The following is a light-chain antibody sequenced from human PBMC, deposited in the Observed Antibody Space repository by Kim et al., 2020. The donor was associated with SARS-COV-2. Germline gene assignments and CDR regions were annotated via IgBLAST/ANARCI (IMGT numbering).Light chain of an antibody. CDR2: ETS. J-gene: IGKJ4*01. Sequence: VCPGERATLPCRASQSIAIDLAWYQHKPGQAPRLLMYETSTRATGIPARFSGSGSGTEFTLTISSLQSEDFAVYYCQQYNRWPLTFGGGTKVDIK. CDR1: QSIAID. CDR3: QQYNRWPLT. V-gene: IGKV3-15*01.